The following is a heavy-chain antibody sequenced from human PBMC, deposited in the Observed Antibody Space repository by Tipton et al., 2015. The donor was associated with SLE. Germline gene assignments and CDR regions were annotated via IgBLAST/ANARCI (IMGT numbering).Heavy chain of an antibody. D-gene: IGHD2-8*01. J-gene: IGHJ2*01. V-gene: IGHV4-39*07. CDR2: VSHSRST. CDR1: GASISTSGYC. CDR3: AKPFSPNYWYFDL. Sequence: TLSLTCTVSGASISTSGYCWSWIRQPPGKGLEWIGEVSHSRSTNYNPSLKSRGTISLDTSNNQFSLRLNSVTATDTAVYYCAKPFSPNYWYFDLWGRGTLVTVSS.